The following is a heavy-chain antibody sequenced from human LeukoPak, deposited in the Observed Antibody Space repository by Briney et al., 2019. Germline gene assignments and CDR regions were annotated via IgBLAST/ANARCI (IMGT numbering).Heavy chain of an antibody. CDR2: ISSNGGST. J-gene: IGHJ4*02. Sequence: GGSLRLSCSASGSTFSGYAMHWVRQAPGKGLEYVSAISSNGGSTYYADSVKGRFTISRDNSKNTLYLQMSSLRAEDTAVYYCVKGPSSGWYYYFDYWGQGTLVTVSS. CDR1: GSTFSGYA. CDR3: VKGPSSGWYYYFDY. V-gene: IGHV3-64D*06. D-gene: IGHD6-19*01.